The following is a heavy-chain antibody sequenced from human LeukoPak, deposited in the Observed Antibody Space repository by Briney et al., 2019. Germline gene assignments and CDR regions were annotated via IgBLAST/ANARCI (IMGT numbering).Heavy chain of an antibody. CDR1: GFIFSNYG. J-gene: IGHJ5*02. CDR2: ISGSGGST. CDR3: AKSLAVGNWFDP. D-gene: IGHD6-19*01. Sequence: GGSLRLSCAASGFIFSNYGMNWVRQAPGKGLEWVSAISGSGGSTYYADSVKGRFTISRDNSKNTLYLQMNSLRAEDTAVYYCAKSLAVGNWFDPWGQGTLVTVSS. V-gene: IGHV3-23*01.